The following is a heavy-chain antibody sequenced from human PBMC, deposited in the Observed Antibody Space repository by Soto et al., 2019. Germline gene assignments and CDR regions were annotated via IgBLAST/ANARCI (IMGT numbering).Heavy chain of an antibody. CDR1: GGTFSSYA. J-gene: IGHJ3*02. V-gene: IGHV1-69*13. CDR2: IIPIFGTA. CDR3: ARDVDQKGAFDI. Sequence: ASVKVSCKASGGTFSSYAISWVRQAPGQGLEWMGGIIPIFGTANYAQKFQGRVTITADESTSTAYMELSSLRSEDTAVYYCARDVDQKGAFDIWGQGTMVTVSS.